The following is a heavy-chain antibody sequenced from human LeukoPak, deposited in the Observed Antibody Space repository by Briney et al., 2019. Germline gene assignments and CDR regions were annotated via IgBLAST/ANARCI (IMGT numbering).Heavy chain of an antibody. V-gene: IGHV1-18*01. CDR3: ARFFPQKWELPGKWFAP. D-gene: IGHD1-26*01. Sequence: ASVKVSCKAFGGTFSSYAISWVRQAPGQGLEWMGRISTYNGHTNYAQKVQGRVTMTRDTSTSTVYMELRSLRYDDTAVYYCARFFPQKWELPGKWFAPWGQGTLVTVSS. CDR1: GGTFSSYA. CDR2: ISTYNGHT. J-gene: IGHJ5*02.